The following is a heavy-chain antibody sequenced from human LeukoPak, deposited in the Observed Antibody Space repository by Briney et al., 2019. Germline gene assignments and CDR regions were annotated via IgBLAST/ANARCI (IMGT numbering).Heavy chain of an antibody. CDR3: AKGGGTSVYSSLDY. J-gene: IGHJ4*02. V-gene: IGHV3-23*01. CDR2: ISGSSGST. D-gene: IGHD3-22*01. Sequence: GGSLRLSCAASGFTFSSYAMGWVRQAPGKGLEWVSTISGSSGSTYYADSVKGRFTISRDNSKNTLYLQMNSLRAEDTAVYYCAKGGGTSVYSSLDYWGQGTLVTVSS. CDR1: GFTFSSYA.